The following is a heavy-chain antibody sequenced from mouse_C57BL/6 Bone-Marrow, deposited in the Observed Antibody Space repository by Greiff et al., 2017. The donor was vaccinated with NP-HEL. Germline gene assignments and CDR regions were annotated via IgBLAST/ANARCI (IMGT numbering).Heavy chain of an antibody. CDR2: FYPGSGSI. J-gene: IGHJ1*03. V-gene: IGHV1-62-2*01. D-gene: IGHD1-1*01. CDR1: GYTFTEYT. Sequence: VKLQESGAELVKPGASVKLSCKASGYTFTEYTIHWVKQRPGQGLEWIGWFYPGSGSIKYNEKFKDKATLTADKSSSTVYMALSRLTSEYSAVYFCARHEDNYYGQRYFDVWGTGTSVTVSS. CDR3: ARHEDNYYGQRYFDV.